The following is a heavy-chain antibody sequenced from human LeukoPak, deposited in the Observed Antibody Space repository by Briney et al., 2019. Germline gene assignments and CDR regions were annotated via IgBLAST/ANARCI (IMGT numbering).Heavy chain of an antibody. Sequence: GGSLRLSCAASGFTFSGSAIHWVRQASGTGLEWVGRIRSKANFYATTYAASMKGRFTISRDDSRNTSYLQMNSLITEDTAIYYCTGDYSDYDGVNWFDPWGQGTLVTVFS. CDR3: TGDYSDYDGVNWFDP. D-gene: IGHD4-11*01. CDR1: GFTFSGSA. J-gene: IGHJ5*02. V-gene: IGHV3-73*01. CDR2: IRSKANFYAT.